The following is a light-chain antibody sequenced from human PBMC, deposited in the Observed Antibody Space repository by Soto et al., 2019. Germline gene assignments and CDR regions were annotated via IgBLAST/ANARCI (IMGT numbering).Light chain of an antibody. CDR3: KSYVEHSIFTS. CDR2: EVT. Sequence: QSVLTQPPSASGSPGQSVTISCTGTSSDIGNYNSVSWYQQHPGKAPKLMIYEVTKRPSGVPDRFSGSKSGNTASLTGSGLRVEEEADYYCKSYVEHSIFTSFGMGTKVPVL. CDR1: SSDIGNYNS. J-gene: IGLJ1*01. V-gene: IGLV2-8*01.